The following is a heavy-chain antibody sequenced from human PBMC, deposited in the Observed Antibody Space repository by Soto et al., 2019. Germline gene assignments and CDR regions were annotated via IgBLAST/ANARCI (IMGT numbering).Heavy chain of an antibody. D-gene: IGHD4-17*01. CDR3: AHRPYGDYPIDY. V-gene: IGHV2-5*02. Sequence: QITLKESGPTLVKPTQTLTLTCTFSGFSLNTSGVGVGWIRQPPGKALEWLALIYWDDDKRYSPSLKSRLTNTKDTSKNKVVLTINNLDPVDKRTYYCAHRPYGDYPIDYWGQGTLVTVSS. CDR2: IYWDDDK. J-gene: IGHJ4*02. CDR1: GFSLNTSGVG.